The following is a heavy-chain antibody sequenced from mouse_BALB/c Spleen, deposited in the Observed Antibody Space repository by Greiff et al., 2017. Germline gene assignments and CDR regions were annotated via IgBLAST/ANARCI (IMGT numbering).Heavy chain of an antibody. CDR2: INSNGGST. Sequence: EVHLVESGGGLVKLGGSLKLSCAASGFTFSSYYMSWVRQTPEKRLELVAAINSNGGSTYYPDTVKGRFTISRDNAKNTLYLQMSSLKSEDTALYYCARHRDGYSYFDVWGAGTTVTVSS. D-gene: IGHD2-3*01. V-gene: IGHV5-6-2*01. J-gene: IGHJ1*01. CDR3: ARHRDGYSYFDV. CDR1: GFTFSSYY.